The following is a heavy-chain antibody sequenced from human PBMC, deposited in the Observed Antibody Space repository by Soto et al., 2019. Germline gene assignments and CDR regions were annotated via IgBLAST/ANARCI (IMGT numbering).Heavy chain of an antibody. CDR2: ISSSSSYI. J-gene: IGHJ5*02. V-gene: IGHV3-21*01. Sequence: GGSLRLSCTASGFTFSSYSMNWVRQAPGKGLEWVSSISSSSSYIYYADSVRGRFTISRDNAKNSLYLQMNSLRAEDTAIYYCARDEGFDPWGQGTLVTVSS. CDR3: ARDEGFDP. CDR1: GFTFSSYS.